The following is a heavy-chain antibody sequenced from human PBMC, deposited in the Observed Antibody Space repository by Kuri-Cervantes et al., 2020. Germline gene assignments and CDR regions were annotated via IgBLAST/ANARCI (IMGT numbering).Heavy chain of an antibody. V-gene: IGHV3-13*01. Sequence: GESLKISCAASGFTFSSYDMHWVRQATGKGLEWVSAIGTAGDTYYPGSVKGRFTISRDNSKNTLYLQMNSLRAEDTAVYYCSSGYLFDYWGQGTLVTVSS. D-gene: IGHD3-22*01. CDR3: SSGYLFDY. J-gene: IGHJ4*02. CDR1: GFTFSSYD. CDR2: IGTAGDT.